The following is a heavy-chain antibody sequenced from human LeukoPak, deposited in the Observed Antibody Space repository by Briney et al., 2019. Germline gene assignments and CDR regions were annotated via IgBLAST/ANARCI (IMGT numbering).Heavy chain of an antibody. V-gene: IGHV7-4-1*02. Sequence: ASVKVSCKASGYTFTSYAMNWVRQAPGQGLEWMGWINTNTGNPTYAQGFTGRFVFSLDTSVSTAYLQISSLTAEDTAVYHCVGAAWPDYYYYQYMDVWGKGTTVTVSS. J-gene: IGHJ6*03. D-gene: IGHD6-13*01. CDR1: GYTFTSYA. CDR3: VGAAWPDYYYYQYMDV. CDR2: INTNTGNP.